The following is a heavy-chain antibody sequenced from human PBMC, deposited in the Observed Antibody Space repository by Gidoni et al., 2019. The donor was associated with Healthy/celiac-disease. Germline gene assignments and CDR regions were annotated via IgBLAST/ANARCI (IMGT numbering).Heavy chain of an antibody. Sequence: EVQLVESGGGLVKPGGSLRLSCAASGFTFSSYSMNWVRQAPGKGLAWVSSISSSSSYIYYADSVKGRFTISRDNAKNSLYLQMNSLRAEDTAVYYCAREYYYDSSGSPPNYDYWGQGTLVTVSS. CDR3: AREYYYDSSGSPPNYDY. CDR2: ISSSSSYI. J-gene: IGHJ4*02. CDR1: GFTFSSYS. D-gene: IGHD3-22*01. V-gene: IGHV3-21*01.